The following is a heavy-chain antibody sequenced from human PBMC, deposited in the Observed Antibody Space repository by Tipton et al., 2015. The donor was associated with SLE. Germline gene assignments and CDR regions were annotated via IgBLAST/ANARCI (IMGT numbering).Heavy chain of an antibody. CDR1: GGPISRYY. Sequence: TLSLTCTVSGGPISRYYWGWIRQPAGKGLELIGRIYTGGNTNYNPSLKSRVTMSVDTSKNHFSLKLISVTAADTAVYYCAREFLNPVTTVHYYFDLWGRGTLVTVSS. CDR2: IYTGGNT. CDR3: AREFLNPVTTVHYYFDL. V-gene: IGHV4-4*07. D-gene: IGHD4-11*01. J-gene: IGHJ2*01.